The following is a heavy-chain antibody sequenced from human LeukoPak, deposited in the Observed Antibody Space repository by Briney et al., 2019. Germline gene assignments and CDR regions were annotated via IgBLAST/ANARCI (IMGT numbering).Heavy chain of an antibody. CDR2: ISAYNGNT. CDR3: ARGTEQYGDY. D-gene: IGHD2/OR15-2a*01. Sequence: ASVKVSCKASGYTFTGYFMHWVRQAPGQGLEWMGWISAYNGNTNYAQKLQGRVTMTTDTSTSTAYMELRSLRSDDTAVYYCARGTEQYGDYWGQGTLVTVSS. V-gene: IGHV1-18*04. CDR1: GYTFTGYF. J-gene: IGHJ4*02.